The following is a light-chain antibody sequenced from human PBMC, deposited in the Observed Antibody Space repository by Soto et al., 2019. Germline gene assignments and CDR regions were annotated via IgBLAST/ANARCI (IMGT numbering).Light chain of an antibody. CDR1: SVSNN. Sequence: EIVMPQSPATLSVSPGERATLQSVSNNLAWYQQRPGQAPRLLIYGASTRATGVPARFSGSGSGTEFTLTISSLQSEDFAVYYCQQYNNWPPTFGQGTRLEIK. V-gene: IGKV3-15*01. J-gene: IGKJ5*01. CDR2: GAS. CDR3: QQYNNWPPT.